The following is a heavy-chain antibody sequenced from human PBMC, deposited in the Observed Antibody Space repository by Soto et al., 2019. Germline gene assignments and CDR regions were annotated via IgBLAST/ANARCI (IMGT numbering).Heavy chain of an antibody. D-gene: IGHD3-3*01. CDR1: GGSISSGDYY. J-gene: IGHJ5*02. CDR3: ARDSITIFGFDP. Sequence: SETLSLTCTVSGGSISSGDYYWSWIRQPPGKGLEWIGYIYYSGSTYYNPSLKSRVTISVDTSKNQFSLKLSSVTAADTAVYYCARDSITIFGFDPWGQGTLVTVSS. CDR2: IYYSGST. V-gene: IGHV4-30-4*01.